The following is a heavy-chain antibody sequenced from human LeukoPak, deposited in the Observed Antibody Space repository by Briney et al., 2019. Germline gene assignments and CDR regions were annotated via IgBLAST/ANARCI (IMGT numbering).Heavy chain of an antibody. CDR1: GFTFGDHA. CDR2: IRSKAYRGTT. V-gene: IGHV3-49*04. D-gene: IGHD5-18*01. J-gene: IGHJ6*02. CDR3: SRGPIQLWLNYGMDV. Sequence: GGSLRLSCIASGFTFGDHAMSWVRQAPGKGLEWVGFIRSKAYRGTTEYAASVKGRFTISRDDSNSIAYLQMNSLKTEDTAVYYCSRGPIQLWLNYGMDVWGQGTTVIVSS.